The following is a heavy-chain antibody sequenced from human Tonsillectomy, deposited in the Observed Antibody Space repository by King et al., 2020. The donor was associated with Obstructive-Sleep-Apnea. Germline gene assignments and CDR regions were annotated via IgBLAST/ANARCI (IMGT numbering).Heavy chain of an antibody. Sequence: QLVQSGGGLVQPGGSLRLSCAASGFTFSSYWMHWVRQAPGKGLVWVSRINGDGSSTNYADSLKGRFTISRDNAKNTLYLQMNSLRADDTAVYYCARGDYVGWYFDLWGRGFLVTVSS. V-gene: IGHV3-74*02. CDR2: INGDGSST. D-gene: IGHD4-23*01. J-gene: IGHJ2*01. CDR1: GFTFSSYW. CDR3: ARGDYVGWYFDL.